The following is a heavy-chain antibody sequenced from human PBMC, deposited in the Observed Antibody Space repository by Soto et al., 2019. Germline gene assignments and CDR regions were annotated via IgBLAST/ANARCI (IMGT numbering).Heavy chain of an antibody. CDR1: GGSISSYY. CDR3: ARGPLPHQNWFDP. J-gene: IGHJ5*02. CDR2: IYSSGST. V-gene: IGHV4-59*01. Sequence: KTSETLSLTCTVSGGSISSYYWSWIRQPPGKGLEWIGYIYSSGSTNYNPSLESRVSISVDTSKNQFFLNLRSVIAADTAVYYCARGPLPHQNWFDPWGLGTLVTVSS.